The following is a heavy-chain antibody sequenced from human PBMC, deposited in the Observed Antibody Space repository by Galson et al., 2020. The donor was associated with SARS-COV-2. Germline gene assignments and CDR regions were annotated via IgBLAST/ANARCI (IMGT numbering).Heavy chain of an antibody. J-gene: IGHJ4*02. CDR1: GFTFSSYG. CDR2: ISYDGSNK. Sequence: GGSLRLSCAASGFTFSSYGMHWVRQAPGKGLEWVAVISYDGSNKYYADSVKGRFTISRDNSKNTLYLQMNSLRAEDTAVYYCAKEPRGYYDSSGYYYPAYYFDYWGQGTLVTGSS. D-gene: IGHD3-22*01. CDR3: AKEPRGYYDSSGYYYPAYYFDY. V-gene: IGHV3-30*18.